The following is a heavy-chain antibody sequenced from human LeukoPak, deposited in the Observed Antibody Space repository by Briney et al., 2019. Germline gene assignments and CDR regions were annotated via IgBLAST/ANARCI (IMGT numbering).Heavy chain of an antibody. J-gene: IGHJ1*01. CDR2: ISGSGGST. Sequence: GGSLRLSCAASGFTFSSYAMSWVCQAPGKGLEWVSAISGSGGSTYYADSVKGRFTISRDNSKNTLYLQMNSLRAEDTAVYYCAKVTAAAALLEYFQHWGQGTLVTVSS. CDR1: GFTFSSYA. CDR3: AKVTAAAALLEYFQH. D-gene: IGHD6-13*01. V-gene: IGHV3-23*01.